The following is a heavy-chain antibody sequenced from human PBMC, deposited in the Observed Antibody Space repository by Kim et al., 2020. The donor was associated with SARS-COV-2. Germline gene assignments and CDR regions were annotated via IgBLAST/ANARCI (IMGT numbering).Heavy chain of an antibody. CDR1: GGSISSGGYY. CDR2: NYYSGST. J-gene: IGHJ4*02. CDR3: AGGLTMVWGGQD. V-gene: IGHV4-31*03. Sequence: SETLSLTCTVSGGSISSGGYYWSWIRPHPGKGLERIGYNYYSGSTYYNPSLKRRATITVDTSKNQFSLKLSSVTAADAAGYYCAGGLTMVWGGQDWGQGTLVTVSS. D-gene: IGHD3-10*01.